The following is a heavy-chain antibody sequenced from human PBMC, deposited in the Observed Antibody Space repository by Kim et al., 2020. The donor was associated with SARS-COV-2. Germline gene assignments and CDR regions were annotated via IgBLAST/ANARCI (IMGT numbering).Heavy chain of an antibody. D-gene: IGHD3-22*01. CDR3: GPIVVVITGYYFDY. V-gene: IGHV4-39*07. Sequence: NPTLKSRVTIAVDTSKSQFSLKLSSVTAADTAVYYCGPIVVVITGYYFDYWGQGTLVTVSS. J-gene: IGHJ4*02.